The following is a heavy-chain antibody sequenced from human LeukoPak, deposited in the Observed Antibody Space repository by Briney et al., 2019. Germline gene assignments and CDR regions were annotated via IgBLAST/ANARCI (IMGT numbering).Heavy chain of an antibody. CDR2: INPSGGST. D-gene: IGHD2-15*01. CDR1: GYTFTSYD. Sequence: ASVKVSCKASGYTFTSYDINWVRQAPGQGLEWMGIINPSGGSTSYAQKFQGRVTMTRDTSTSTAYMELSRLRSDDTAVYYCARGGLVVVAARGGVDYWGQGTLVTVSS. CDR3: ARGGLVVVAARGGVDY. J-gene: IGHJ4*02. V-gene: IGHV1-46*01.